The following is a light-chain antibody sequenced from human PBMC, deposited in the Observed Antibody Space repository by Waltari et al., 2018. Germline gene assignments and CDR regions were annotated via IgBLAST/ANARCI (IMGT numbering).Light chain of an antibody. CDR2: QDS. CDR1: KLGDKY. J-gene: IGLJ2*01. V-gene: IGLV3-1*01. Sequence: SYELTQPPSVSVSPGQTASITCSGDKLGDKYAVWYQQKPGQSTVLVIYQDSKRPSGIPERFSGSNSGNTVTLTISGTQAMDEADYYCQAWDSSTGVFGGGTKLTVL. CDR3: QAWDSSTGV.